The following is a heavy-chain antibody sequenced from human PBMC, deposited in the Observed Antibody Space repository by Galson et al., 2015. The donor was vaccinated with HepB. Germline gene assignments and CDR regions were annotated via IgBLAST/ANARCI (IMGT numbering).Heavy chain of an antibody. Sequence: SEPLSLTCTVSGGSISSYYWSWIRQPPGKGLEWIGYIYYSGSTNYNPSLKSRVTMSVDTSKNQFSLKLSSVTAADTAVYYCAGGEYYYDSSGYYSEGAFDIWGQGTMVTVSS. V-gene: IGHV4-59*08. CDR1: GGSISSYY. CDR3: AGGEYYYDSSGYYSEGAFDI. D-gene: IGHD3-22*01. CDR2: IYYSGST. J-gene: IGHJ3*02.